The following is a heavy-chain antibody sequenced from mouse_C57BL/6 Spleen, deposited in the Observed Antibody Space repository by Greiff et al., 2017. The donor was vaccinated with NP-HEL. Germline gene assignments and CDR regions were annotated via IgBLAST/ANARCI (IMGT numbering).Heavy chain of an antibody. CDR3: ARGGDYDESDY. J-gene: IGHJ2*01. D-gene: IGHD2-4*01. CDR1: GYTFTDYY. V-gene: IGHV1-77*01. Sequence: QVHVKQSGAELVKPGASVKISCKASGYTFTDYYINWVKQRPGQGLEWIGKIGPGSGSTYYNEKFKSKATLTVDKSSSTAYMQLSSLTSEDSAVYYCARGGDYDESDYWGQGTTLTVSS. CDR2: IGPGSGST.